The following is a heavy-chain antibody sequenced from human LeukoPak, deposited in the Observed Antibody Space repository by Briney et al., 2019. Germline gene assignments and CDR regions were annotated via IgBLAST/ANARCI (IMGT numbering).Heavy chain of an antibody. J-gene: IGHJ4*02. Sequence: GGSLRLSCAASGFTVSSNYMSWVRQAPGKGLEWVSAISGSGGSTYYADSVKGRFTISRDNSKNTPYLQMNSLRAEDTAVYYCAKIGVSFSFDYWGQGTLVTVSS. CDR3: AKIGVSFSFDY. CDR2: ISGSGGST. D-gene: IGHD3-3*01. CDR1: GFTVSSNY. V-gene: IGHV3-23*01.